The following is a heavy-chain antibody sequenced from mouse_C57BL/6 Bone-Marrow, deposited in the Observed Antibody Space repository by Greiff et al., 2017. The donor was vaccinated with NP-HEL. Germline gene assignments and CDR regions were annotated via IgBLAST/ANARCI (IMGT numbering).Heavy chain of an antibody. Sequence: QVQLQQPGAELVKPGASVKMSCKASGYTFTSYWITWVKQRPGQGLEWIGDIYPGSGSTNYNEKFKSKATLTVDTSSSTAYMQLSSLTSEDSAVYYCARGITTVVAEGYWGQGTTLTVSS. CDR2: IYPGSGST. J-gene: IGHJ2*01. CDR1: GYTFTSYW. V-gene: IGHV1-55*01. D-gene: IGHD1-1*01. CDR3: ARGITTVVAEGY.